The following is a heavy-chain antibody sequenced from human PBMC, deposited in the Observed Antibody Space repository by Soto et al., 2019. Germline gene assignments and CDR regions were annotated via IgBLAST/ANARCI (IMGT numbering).Heavy chain of an antibody. CDR1: GYSFTSYW. Sequence: PGKSLKISCKGSGYSFTSYWIGWVRQMPGKGLEWMGIIYPGDSDTRYSPSFQGQVTISADKSISTAYLQWSSLKASDTAMYYCARHMGANYYYYGMDVWGQGTTVTVS. CDR2: IYPGDSDT. CDR3: ARHMGANYYYYGMDV. V-gene: IGHV5-51*01. J-gene: IGHJ6*02. D-gene: IGHD1-26*01.